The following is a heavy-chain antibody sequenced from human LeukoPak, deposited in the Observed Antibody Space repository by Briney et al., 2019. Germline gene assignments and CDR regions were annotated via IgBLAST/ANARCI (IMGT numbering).Heavy chain of an antibody. D-gene: IGHD1-7*01. CDR2: INTNTGNP. CDR1: GYTFTSYA. CDR3: ARGPPRGRLELGDY. V-gene: IGHV7-4-1*02. Sequence: ASVKVSCKASGYTFTSYATNWVRQAPGQGLEWMGWINTNTGNPTYAQGFTGRFVFSLDTSVSTAYLQISSLKAEDTAVYYCARGPPRGRLELGDYWGQGTLVTVSS. J-gene: IGHJ4*02.